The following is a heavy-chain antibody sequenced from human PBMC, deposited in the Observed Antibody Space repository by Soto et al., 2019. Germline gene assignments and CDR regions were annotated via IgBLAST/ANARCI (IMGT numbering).Heavy chain of an antibody. Sequence: SETLSLTYAVYGGSFSGYYWSWIRQPPGKGLEWIGEINHSGSTNYNPSLKSRVTISVDTSKNQFSLKLSSVTAADTAVYYCARGGEYSSSRRVWFDPWGQGTLVTVSS. CDR1: GGSFSGYY. D-gene: IGHD6-6*01. CDR3: ARGGEYSSSRRVWFDP. CDR2: INHSGST. V-gene: IGHV4-34*01. J-gene: IGHJ5*02.